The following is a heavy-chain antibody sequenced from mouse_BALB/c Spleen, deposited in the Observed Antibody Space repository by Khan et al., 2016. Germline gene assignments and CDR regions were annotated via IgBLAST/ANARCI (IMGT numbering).Heavy chain of an antibody. D-gene: IGHD2-1*01. V-gene: IGHV9-3-1*01. CDR1: GYTFTNYG. J-gene: IGHJ4*01. CDR3: AKRNYDGNYVGIYYAMDY. CDR2: INTYTGEP. Sequence: QIQLVQSGPELKKPGETVKISCKASGYTFTNYGMNWVKQAPGKGLKWMGWINTYTGEPTYADDFKGRFAFSLETSASTAYLQINNLKNEDTATYFCAKRNYDGNYVGIYYAMDYWGQGTSVTVSS.